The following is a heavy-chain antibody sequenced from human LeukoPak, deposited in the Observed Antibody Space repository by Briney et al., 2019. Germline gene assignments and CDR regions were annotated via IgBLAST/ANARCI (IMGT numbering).Heavy chain of an antibody. D-gene: IGHD2-2*03. Sequence: GGSLRLSCAASGFTFSNYAMSWVRQAPGKGLEWMGIIYPGDSDTRYSPSFQGQVTISADKSISTAYLQWSSLKASDTAMYYCARLDIVVVPAAMDPDYWGQGTLVTVSS. CDR1: GFTFSNYA. V-gene: IGHV5-51*01. CDR3: ARLDIVVVPAAMDPDY. J-gene: IGHJ4*02. CDR2: IYPGDSDT.